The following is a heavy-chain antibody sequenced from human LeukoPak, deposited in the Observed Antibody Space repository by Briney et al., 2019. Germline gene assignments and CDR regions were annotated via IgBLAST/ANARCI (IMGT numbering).Heavy chain of an antibody. Sequence: ASVKVSCKASGGTFSSYAISWVRQAPGQGLEWMGGTIPIFGTANYAQKFQGRVTITTDESTSTAYMELSSLRSEDTAVYYCARERGHSYGRGSWFDPWGQGTLVTVSS. V-gene: IGHV1-69*05. CDR3: ARERGHSYGRGSWFDP. J-gene: IGHJ5*02. CDR2: TIPIFGTA. CDR1: GGTFSSYA. D-gene: IGHD5-18*01.